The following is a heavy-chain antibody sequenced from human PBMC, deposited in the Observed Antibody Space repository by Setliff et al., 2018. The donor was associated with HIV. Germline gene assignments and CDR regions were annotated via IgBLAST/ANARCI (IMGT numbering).Heavy chain of an antibody. Sequence: GGSLRLSCAASGFTFSNAWMNWVRQAPGKGLEWVGRIKSKTDGGTTDYAAPVKGRFTISRDDSKNTLYLQMDSLKTEDTAVYYCTADLPDSAPYCFDYWGQGALVTVSS. CDR3: TADLPDSAPYCFDY. V-gene: IGHV3-15*07. D-gene: IGHD2-15*01. CDR2: IKSKTDGGTT. CDR1: GFTFSNAW. J-gene: IGHJ4*02.